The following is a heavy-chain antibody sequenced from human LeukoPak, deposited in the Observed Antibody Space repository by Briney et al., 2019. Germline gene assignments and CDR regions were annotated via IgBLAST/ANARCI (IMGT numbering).Heavy chain of an antibody. CDR2: ISSRSSYI. V-gene: IGHV3-21*01. D-gene: IGHD4-17*01. J-gene: IGHJ4*02. CDR1: GFTFSSYS. CDR3: ARGHTAVTRHFDF. Sequence: GGSLRLSCAASGFTFSSYSMNWVRQAPGKGLGWVSSISSRSSYIYYTDSVKGRFTISRDNAKNLLYLDMNSLRAEDTAVYYCARGHTAVTRHFDFWGQGTLVTVSS.